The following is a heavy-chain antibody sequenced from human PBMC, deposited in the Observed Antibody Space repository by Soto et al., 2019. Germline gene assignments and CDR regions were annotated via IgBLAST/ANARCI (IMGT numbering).Heavy chain of an antibody. CDR1: GFTFGYYW. Sequence: EVQLEESGGTLVQPGGSLRLSCEASGFTFGYYWMAWVRQAPGKGLERVAIINGDGSEKYYVDSVRGRFTISRDNPQNSLYIQMTSLTVDDAALYYCARAGVSFGLDFWGQGTLLTVSS. V-gene: IGHV3-7*01. CDR3: ARAGVSFGLDF. J-gene: IGHJ4*02. CDR2: INGDGSEK. D-gene: IGHD3-3*01.